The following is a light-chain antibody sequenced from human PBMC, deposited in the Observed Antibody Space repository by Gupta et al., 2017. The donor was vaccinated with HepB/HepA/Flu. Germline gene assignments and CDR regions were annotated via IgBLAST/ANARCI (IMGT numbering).Light chain of an antibody. CDR1: SLRSYY. CDR3: NYPDSSSNHLV. V-gene: IGLV3-19*01. Sequence: SSELTQDPAVSVALGQTVRITRQGDSLRSYYASWYQQKLAQAPVLVIDCNINRPSGVPDRFSCSTAGNTASFLTIAAQAEDEADYYCNYPDSSSNHLVFGGGTKLTVL. J-gene: IGLJ2*01. CDR2: CNI.